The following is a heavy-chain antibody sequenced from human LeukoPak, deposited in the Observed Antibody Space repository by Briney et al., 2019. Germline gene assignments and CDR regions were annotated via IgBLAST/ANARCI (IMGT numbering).Heavy chain of an antibody. CDR3: ARDGWLVGATGPRPGNYFDY. D-gene: IGHD1-26*01. V-gene: IGHV1-69*05. Sequence: ASVKVSCKASGGTFSSYAISWVRQAPGQGLEWMGGIIPIFGTANYAQKFQGRATITTDESTSTAYMELSSLRSEDTAVYYCARDGWLVGATGPRPGNYFDYWGQGTLVTVSS. CDR2: IIPIFGTA. J-gene: IGHJ4*02. CDR1: GGTFSSYA.